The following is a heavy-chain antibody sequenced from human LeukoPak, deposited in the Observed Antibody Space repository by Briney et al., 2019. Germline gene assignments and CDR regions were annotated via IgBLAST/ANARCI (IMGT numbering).Heavy chain of an antibody. CDR1: GFIFSSYS. J-gene: IGHJ6*02. Sequence: GGSLRLSCAASGFIFSSYSMSWVRQAPRKGLEWVSVITGSGGDTYYADSVKGRFTISKDNSKNTVYLQMSSLRVDDTAVYYCAKAASSSWPSYYYGMDVWGQGTTVTVSS. V-gene: IGHV3-23*01. CDR3: AKAASSSWPSYYYGMDV. D-gene: IGHD6-13*01. CDR2: ITGSGGDT.